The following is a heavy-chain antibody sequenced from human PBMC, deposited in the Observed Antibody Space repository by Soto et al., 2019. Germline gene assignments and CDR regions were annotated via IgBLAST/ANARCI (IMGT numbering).Heavy chain of an antibody. J-gene: IGHJ5*02. Sequence: SETLSLTCTVSGGSISSGDYYLSWIRQPPGKGLEWIGYNYYSGSTYYNPSLKSRVTISVDTSKNQFSLKLSSVTAADTAVYYCAGYSSSFDWFDPWGQGTLVTVSS. CDR1: GGSISSGDYY. CDR2: NYYSGST. D-gene: IGHD6-13*01. V-gene: IGHV4-30-4*01. CDR3: AGYSSSFDWFDP.